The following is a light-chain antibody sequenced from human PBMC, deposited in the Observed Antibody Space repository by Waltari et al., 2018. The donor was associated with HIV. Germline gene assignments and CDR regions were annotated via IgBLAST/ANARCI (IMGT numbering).Light chain of an antibody. CDR2: RDG. CDR1: NSNIGSNS. J-gene: IGLJ3*02. CDR3: AVWDDGLRGGV. Sequence: QSVVTQPPSASGTPGQRVGISCSGSNSNIGSNSFNWYHQVPGAAPKILIYRDGQRCPVVPDRFAGSKSATSAALAIRELRSEDEADYYCAVWDDGLRGGVFGGGTKLTVL. V-gene: IGLV1-47*01.